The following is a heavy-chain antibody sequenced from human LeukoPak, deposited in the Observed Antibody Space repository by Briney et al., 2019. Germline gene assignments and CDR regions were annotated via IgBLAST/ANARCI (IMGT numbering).Heavy chain of an antibody. D-gene: IGHD3-16*01. CDR1: GYTFTSYY. CDR3: ARDKGENSRSFDI. Sequence: ASVKVSCKASGYTFTSYYIHWVRQAPGQGLEWMGIVNPSSGSTTYPQKFQGRVTVTRDTSTSTVYMALSSLRSEDTAVYYCARDKGENSRSFDIWGQGTMVTVSS. V-gene: IGHV1-46*01. CDR2: VNPSSGST. J-gene: IGHJ3*02.